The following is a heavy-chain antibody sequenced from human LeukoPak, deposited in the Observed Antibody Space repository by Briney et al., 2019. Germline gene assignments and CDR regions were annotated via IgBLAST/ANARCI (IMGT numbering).Heavy chain of an antibody. J-gene: IGHJ5*02. CDR2: ISSSGSTI. CDR3: AREGGSYFDNWFDP. Sequence: GGSLRLYCAASGFTFSSYEMNWVRQAPGKGLEWVSYISSSGSTIYYADSVKGRFTISRDNAKNSLYLQMNSLRAEDTAVYYCAREGGSYFDNWFDPWGQGTLVTVSS. CDR1: GFTFSSYE. V-gene: IGHV3-48*03. D-gene: IGHD1-26*01.